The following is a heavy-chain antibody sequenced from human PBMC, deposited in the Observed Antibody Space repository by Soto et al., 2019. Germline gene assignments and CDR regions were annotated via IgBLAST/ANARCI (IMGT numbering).Heavy chain of an antibody. CDR2: ISYDGSNK. CDR3: AKDGHEVPAVPYYDFWSGYSQGGYYYGMDV. J-gene: IGHJ6*02. D-gene: IGHD3-3*01. Sequence: GGSLRLSCAASGFTFSSYGMHWVRQAPGKGLEWVAVISYDGSNKYYADSVKGRFTISRDNSKNTLYLQVNSLRAEDTAVYYCAKDGHEVPAVPYYDFWSGYSQGGYYYGMDVWGQGTTVTVSS. V-gene: IGHV3-30*18. CDR1: GFTFSSYG.